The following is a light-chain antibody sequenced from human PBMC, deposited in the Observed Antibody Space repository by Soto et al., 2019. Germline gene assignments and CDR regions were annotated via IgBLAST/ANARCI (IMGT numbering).Light chain of an antibody. CDR3: QQRDNWPYT. J-gene: IGKJ2*01. CDR1: QSVSRK. V-gene: IGKV3D-15*01. CDR2: GAS. Sequence: EIVMTHSPATLAVSPWESATLSRRASQSVSRKLVWYQQKPGQAPRLLIYGASTRATGIPERFSGSGSGTDFALTISSLEPEDFAVYYCQQRDNWPYTFGQGTKVDIK.